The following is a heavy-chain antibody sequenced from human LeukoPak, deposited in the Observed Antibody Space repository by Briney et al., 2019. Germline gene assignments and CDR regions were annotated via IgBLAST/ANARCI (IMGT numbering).Heavy chain of an antibody. CDR3: ARESYYDSSGYSHDAFDI. Sequence: SETLSLTCTVSGGSISSSSYYSAWIRQPPGKGLEWIGSIYYSGNTYYKSTLKGRITMAVDTSKNHSSLRLNSVTAGDTAVYYCARESYYDSSGYSHDAFDIWGQGTMVTVSS. V-gene: IGHV4-39*07. D-gene: IGHD3-22*01. CDR2: IYYSGNT. J-gene: IGHJ3*02. CDR1: GGSISSSSYY.